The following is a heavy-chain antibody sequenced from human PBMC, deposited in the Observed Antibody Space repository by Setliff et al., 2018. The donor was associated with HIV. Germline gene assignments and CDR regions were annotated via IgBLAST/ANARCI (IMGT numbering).Heavy chain of an antibody. CDR1: YGSVSRSSYY. CDR3: GRAPDC. CDR2: IDYSGST. J-gene: IGHJ4*02. V-gene: IGHV4-39*01. Sequence: PSETLSLTCAVSYGSVSRSSYYWGWIRQPPGKGLEWIGTIDYSGSTDYNPSLKSRVTISVDTSKTQFSLKLNSVTAADTAVYYCGRAPDCWGQGTLVTVSS.